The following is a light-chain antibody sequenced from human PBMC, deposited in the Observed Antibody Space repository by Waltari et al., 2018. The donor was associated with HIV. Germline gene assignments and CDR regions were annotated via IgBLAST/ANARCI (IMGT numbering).Light chain of an antibody. Sequence: DIQMTPSPLSLSASVGDRVTITCRASQGIRSSLAWYQQKPGKAPKLLVYGASRLESGVPSRFSGSGSGTDYILTINSLQPEDFATYYCQQYSSLPLTFGGGTKVDIK. V-gene: IGKV1-NL1*01. J-gene: IGKJ4*01. CDR3: QQYSSLPLT. CDR2: GAS. CDR1: QGIRSS.